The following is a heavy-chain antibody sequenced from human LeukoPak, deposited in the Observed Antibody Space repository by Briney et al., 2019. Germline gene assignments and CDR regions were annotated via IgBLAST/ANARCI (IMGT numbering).Heavy chain of an antibody. CDR2: INWNGGST. CDR1: GFTFSSYW. D-gene: IGHD4-23*01. V-gene: IGHV3-20*04. CDR3: ARDTVEGYYMDV. Sequence: GGSLRLSCAASGFTFSSYWMSWVRQAPGKGLEWVSGINWNGGSTGYADSVKGRFTISRDNAKNSLYLQMNSLRAEDTAVYYCARDTVEGYYMDVWGKGTTVTVSS. J-gene: IGHJ6*03.